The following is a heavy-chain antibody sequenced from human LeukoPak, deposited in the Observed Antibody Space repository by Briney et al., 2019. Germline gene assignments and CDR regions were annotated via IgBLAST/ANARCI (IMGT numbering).Heavy chain of an antibody. J-gene: IGHJ5*02. CDR3: ARLEDVPWDFDP. Sequence: SSETLSLTCTVSGGSISSYYWSWIRQPPGKGLEWIGYIYYSGSTNYNPSLKSRVTISVDTSKNQLSLKLSSVTAADTAVYYCARLEDVPWDFDPWGQGTLVTVSS. D-gene: IGHD1-26*01. V-gene: IGHV4-59*08. CDR1: GGSISSYY. CDR2: IYYSGST.